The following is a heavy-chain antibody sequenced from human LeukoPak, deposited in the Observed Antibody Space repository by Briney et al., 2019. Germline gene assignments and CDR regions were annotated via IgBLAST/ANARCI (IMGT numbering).Heavy chain of an antibody. Sequence: GASVKVSCKTSGYTFTGLGLYIHWVRQAPGQGLEWMGWINPRSGGTNYAQKLQGRVTMTRDTSISTAYMELSRLTSDDTAVYYCATDPTTAGTTRFDYWGQGTLVTVSS. CDR1: GYTFTGLGLY. J-gene: IGHJ4*02. CDR2: INPRSGGT. V-gene: IGHV1-2*02. D-gene: IGHD1-1*01. CDR3: ATDPTTAGTTRFDY.